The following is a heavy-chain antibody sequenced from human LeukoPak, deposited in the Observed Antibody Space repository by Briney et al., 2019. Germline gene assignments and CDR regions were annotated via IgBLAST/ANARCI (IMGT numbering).Heavy chain of an antibody. CDR1: GGSFSGYY. J-gene: IGHJ5*02. Sequence: SESLSLTCAVYGGSFSGYYWSWISQPPGKGLEWIGEINHSGSTNYNPSLKSRVTISVDTSKNQFSLKLSSVTAADTAVYYCARDLNSGSFKFDPWGQGTLVTVSS. CDR2: INHSGST. CDR3: ARDLNSGSFKFDP. D-gene: IGHD1-26*01. V-gene: IGHV4-34*01.